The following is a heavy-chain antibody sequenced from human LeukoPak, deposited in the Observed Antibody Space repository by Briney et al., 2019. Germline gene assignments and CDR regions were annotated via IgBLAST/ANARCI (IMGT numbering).Heavy chain of an antibody. V-gene: IGHV1-46*01. Sequence: ASVKVSCKASGYTFTRHYMNWVRQAPGQGLEWMGKINPSSGGTGYAQKFQGRVTMTRDTSTSTVYMELTSLRSEDTAVYYCARGETDYYYYMDVWGKGTTVTVSS. CDR1: GYTFTRHY. CDR3: ARGETDYYYYMDV. J-gene: IGHJ6*03. CDR2: INPSSGGT.